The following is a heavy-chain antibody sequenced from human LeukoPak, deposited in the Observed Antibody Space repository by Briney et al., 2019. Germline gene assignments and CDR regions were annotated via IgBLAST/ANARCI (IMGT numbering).Heavy chain of an antibody. CDR3: ASEIRRDGYNWDDALDI. D-gene: IGHD5-24*01. CDR1: GGTFSSYA. CDR2: IIPIFGTA. J-gene: IGHJ3*02. Sequence: SVKVSCKASGGTFSSYAISWVRQAPGQGLEWMGRIIPIFGTANYAQKFQGRVTITTDESTSTAYMELSSLRSEDTAVYYCASEIRRDGYNWDDALDIWGQGTMVTVSS. V-gene: IGHV1-69*05.